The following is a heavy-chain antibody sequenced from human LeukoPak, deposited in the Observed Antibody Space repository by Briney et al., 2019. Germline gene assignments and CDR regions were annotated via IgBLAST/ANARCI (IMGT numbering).Heavy chain of an antibody. CDR1: DGSISNYY. Sequence: SETLSLTCSVSDGSISNYYWRWIRQPPGKGLEWIVFMSYSGTTDYSPSLKSPVTVSIDTSKNQFSLNLSSVTAADTAVYYCARRRQQYWEDFDNWGQGTKVTVSS. D-gene: IGHD1-26*01. V-gene: IGHV4-59*08. J-gene: IGHJ3*02. CDR3: ARRRQQYWEDFDN. CDR2: MSYSGTT.